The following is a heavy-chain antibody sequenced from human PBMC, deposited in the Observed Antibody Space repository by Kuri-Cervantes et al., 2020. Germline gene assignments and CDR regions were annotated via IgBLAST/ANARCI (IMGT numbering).Heavy chain of an antibody. D-gene: IGHD3-9*01. V-gene: IGHV3-30-3*01. CDR3: ARDPYYDILTGYLDY. J-gene: IGHJ4*02. Sequence: GESLKISCAASGFTFSSYAMHWVRQAPGKGLEWVAVISYDGSNKYYADSVKGRFTISRDNSKDTLYLQMNSLRAEDTAVYYCARDPYYDILTGYLDYWGQGTLVTVSS. CDR1: GFTFSSYA. CDR2: ISYDGSNK.